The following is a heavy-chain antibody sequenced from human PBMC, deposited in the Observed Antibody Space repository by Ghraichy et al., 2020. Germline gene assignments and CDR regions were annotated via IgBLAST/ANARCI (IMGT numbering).Heavy chain of an antibody. Sequence: SETLSLTCSVSGGSMTSYYWSWIRQPPGKGLEWIGYMYYSGSTNYNPSLKRRVTISGDTSRNQFSLRLNSVTAADAAVYYCARHPSNGNTNGYFDYWGPGTLVTVS. CDR1: GGSMTSYY. CDR2: MYYSGST. CDR3: ARHPSNGNTNGYFDY. V-gene: IGHV4-59*08. D-gene: IGHD5-18*01. J-gene: IGHJ4*02.